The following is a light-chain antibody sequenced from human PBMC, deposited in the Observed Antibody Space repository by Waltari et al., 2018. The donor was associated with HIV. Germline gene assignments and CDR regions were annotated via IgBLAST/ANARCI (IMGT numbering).Light chain of an antibody. V-gene: IGLV2-14*03. J-gene: IGLJ2*01. CDR3: ASNRLDYTLI. CDR1: STDSRFYQY. CDR2: YIN. Sequence: QSALTQPASVSGFLGQSINISCTGISTDSRFYQYVSWYQQYPSKIPRLIIFYINNRPSGVSDHFSGPRSGNSASLTFSGLQSGDEAHYYCASNRLDYTLIFGGGTKLTVL.